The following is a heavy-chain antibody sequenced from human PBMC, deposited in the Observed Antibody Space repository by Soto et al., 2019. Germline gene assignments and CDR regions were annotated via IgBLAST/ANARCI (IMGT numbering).Heavy chain of an antibody. V-gene: IGHV4-4*07. Sequence: SESLSVTWTVCCGSISSYYRSWIRPPAGKGLEWIGRIYTSGSTNYNPSLRSRVTRSVDSSKNQFSLKYSSVTAADTASNSGASLRSGNYFDYWGQRTLVTFSS. CDR3: ASLRSGNYFDY. CDR1: CGSISSYY. J-gene: IGHJ4*02. CDR2: IYTSGST. D-gene: IGHD1-26*01.